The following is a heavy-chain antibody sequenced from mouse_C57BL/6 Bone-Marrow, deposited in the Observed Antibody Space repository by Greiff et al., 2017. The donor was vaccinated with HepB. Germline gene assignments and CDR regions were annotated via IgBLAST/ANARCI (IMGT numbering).Heavy chain of an antibody. CDR2: INPSTGGT. J-gene: IGHJ2*01. CDR1: GYSFTGYY. D-gene: IGHD1-1*01. CDR3: ARPYYVRSYYFDY. Sequence: VQLQQSGPELVKPGASVKISCKASGYSFTGYYMNWVKQSPEKSLEWIGEINPSTGGTTYNQKFKAKATLTVDKSSSPAYMQLKSLTSEDSAVYHCARPYYVRSYYFDYWGQGTTLTVSS. V-gene: IGHV1-42*01.